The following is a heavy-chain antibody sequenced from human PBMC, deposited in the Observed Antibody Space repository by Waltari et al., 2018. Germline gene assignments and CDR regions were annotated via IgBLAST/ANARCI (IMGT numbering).Heavy chain of an antibody. J-gene: IGHJ4*02. D-gene: IGHD6-6*01. Sequence: QITLKESGPTLVKPTQTLTLTCSYSGRSLSTSGVGVGWVRQSPGKALEWLALIYWNDDKRYSPSLKSRLTITKDTSKNQVVLTMTNMDPVDTATYYCAHRPAIAARRRYFDYWGQGTLVTVSS. CDR2: IYWNDDK. CDR3: AHRPAIAARRRYFDY. V-gene: IGHV2-5*01. CDR1: GRSLSTSGVG.